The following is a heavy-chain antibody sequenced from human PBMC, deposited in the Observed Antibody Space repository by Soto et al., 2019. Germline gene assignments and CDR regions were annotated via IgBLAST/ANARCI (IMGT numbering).Heavy chain of an antibody. D-gene: IGHD5-18*01. Sequence: QVQLQESGPGLVKPSGTLSVTCAVSGGSISSSNWWNWVRQPPGKGLAGIGEIYHSGSTNYNPSLRSRVTISLDTAKNQFSLRVKSVTAADTAEYYCARAWPSVDSYGSGVMDVWGQGTTVTVAS. J-gene: IGHJ6*02. CDR1: GGSISSSNW. CDR2: IYHSGST. V-gene: IGHV4-4*02. CDR3: ARAWPSVDSYGSGVMDV.